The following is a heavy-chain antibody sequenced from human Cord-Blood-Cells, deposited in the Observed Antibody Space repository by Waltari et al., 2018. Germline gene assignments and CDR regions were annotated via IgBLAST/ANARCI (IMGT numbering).Heavy chain of an antibody. J-gene: IGHJ3*02. CDR1: GFTFSSYG. D-gene: IGHD4-17*01. Sequence: QVQLVESGGGVVQPGGSLRLSCAASGFTFSSYGMHWVRQAPGKGWGWVAFIRDDGSNKYYADSVKGRFTIARDNSKNTLYLQMNSLRAEDTAVYYCAKMNLRAFDIWGQGTMVTVSS. V-gene: IGHV3-30*02. CDR2: IRDDGSNK. CDR3: AKMNLRAFDI.